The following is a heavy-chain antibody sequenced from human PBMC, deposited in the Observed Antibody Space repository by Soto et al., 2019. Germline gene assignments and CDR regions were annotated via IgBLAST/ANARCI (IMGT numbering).Heavy chain of an antibody. Sequence: SQTLSLTCAISGDSVSSNIGTWNWLRQSPSRGLEWLGRTYYRSEWHRDYAVSVRSRITINPDTSENQFSLQLSSLTPEDTAVYYCAYSAYFREYFPHWRQGTPVTVSS. D-gene: IGHD6-25*01. V-gene: IGHV6-1*01. CDR1: GDSVSSNIGT. CDR2: TYYRSEWHR. J-gene: IGHJ1*01. CDR3: AYSAYFREYFPH.